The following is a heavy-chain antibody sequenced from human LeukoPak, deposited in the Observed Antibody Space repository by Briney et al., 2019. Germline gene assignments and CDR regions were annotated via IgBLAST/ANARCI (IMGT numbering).Heavy chain of an antibody. CDR2: IYYSGST. J-gene: IGHJ6*02. CDR1: GGSISSSSYY. Sequence: SETLSLTCTVSGGSISSSSYYWGWIRQPPGKGLEWIGSIYYSGSTYYNPSLKSRVTISVDTSKNQFSLKLSSVTAADTAVYYCARRIQLWLWGPRGDYYYGMDVWGQGTTVTVSS. CDR3: ARRIQLWLWGPRGDYYYGMDV. D-gene: IGHD5-18*01. V-gene: IGHV4-39*01.